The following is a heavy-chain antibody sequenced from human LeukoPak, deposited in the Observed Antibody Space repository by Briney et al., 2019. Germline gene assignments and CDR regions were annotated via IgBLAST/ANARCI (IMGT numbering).Heavy chain of an antibody. J-gene: IGHJ2*01. D-gene: IGHD4-17*01. Sequence: PSETLSLTCTASGGSISSGSYYWSWIRQPAGKGLEWIGRIYTSGSTNYNPSLKSRVTISVDTSKNQFSLKLSSVTAADTAVYYCARVPTTVTTQQHWYFDLWGRGTLVTVSS. CDR2: IYTSGST. CDR3: ARVPTTVTTQQHWYFDL. CDR1: GGSISSGSYY. V-gene: IGHV4-61*02.